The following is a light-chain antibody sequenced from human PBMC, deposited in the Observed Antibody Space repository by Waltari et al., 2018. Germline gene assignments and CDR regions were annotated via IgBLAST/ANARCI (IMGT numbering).Light chain of an antibody. V-gene: IGLV1-40*01. Sequence: QSALTQPPSVSGAPGQRVTISCTGSSSNIGAGYYVSWYQQFPGTAPKLLFYENNKLPSGVSDRFSCSKSVTSASLTITDLQSEDEADYYCGAWVNSLSAYIFGAWTLLTVL. CDR2: ENN. CDR1: SSNIGAGYY. CDR3: GAWVNSLSAYI. J-gene: IGLJ1*01.